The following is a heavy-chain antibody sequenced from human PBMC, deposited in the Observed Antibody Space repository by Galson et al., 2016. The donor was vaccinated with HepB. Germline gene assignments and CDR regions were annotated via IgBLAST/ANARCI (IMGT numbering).Heavy chain of an antibody. J-gene: IGHJ4*02. V-gene: IGHV4-30-4*01. Sequence: LSLTRTVSGDSISSDYYWSWLRQPPGKGLEWIGYIYYSGSTDYNTSPKSRVTISVDTSTNQFSLRLSSVTAADTAVYYCARVRYQLLGVFVFDYWGQGTLVTVSS. CDR3: ARVRYQLLGVFVFDY. D-gene: IGHD2-2*01. CDR1: GDSISSDYY. CDR2: IYYSGST.